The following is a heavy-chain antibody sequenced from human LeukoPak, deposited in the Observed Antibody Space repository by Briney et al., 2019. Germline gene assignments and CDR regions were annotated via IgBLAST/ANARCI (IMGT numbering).Heavy chain of an antibody. V-gene: IGHV3-15*01. CDR3: TTAWAPMITFGGVIVTPNVFDI. Sequence: PGGSLRLSCAASGFTFTNAWMSWVREAPGKGLEWVGLIKRNTDAGTIDYAAPVKGRFTISRDDSENTLFLQMNSLKTEDTAVYYCTTAWAPMITFGGVIVTPNVFDIWGQGTVVTVSS. CDR2: IKRNTDAGTI. CDR1: GFTFTNAW. D-gene: IGHD3-16*02. J-gene: IGHJ3*02.